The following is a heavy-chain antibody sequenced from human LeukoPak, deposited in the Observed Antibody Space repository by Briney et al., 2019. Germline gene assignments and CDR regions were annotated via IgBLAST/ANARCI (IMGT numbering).Heavy chain of an antibody. V-gene: IGHV3-30*01. CDR1: GFTFSRYT. Sequence: GGSLRLSCSASGFTFSRYTMHWIRQAPGKGLEWVALLAYDETFRYYADSVKGRFTISRDTAKTTLDLQMNSLTTEDTALYYCAREADGFDIWGQGTMVTVSS. CDR2: LAYDETFR. J-gene: IGHJ3*02. CDR3: AREADGFDI.